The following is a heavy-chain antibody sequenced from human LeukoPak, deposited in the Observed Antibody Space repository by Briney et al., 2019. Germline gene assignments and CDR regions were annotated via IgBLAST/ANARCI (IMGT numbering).Heavy chain of an antibody. CDR3: ARGAVAGTLYYGMDV. CDR1: GFTFSSYA. J-gene: IGHJ6*02. V-gene: IGHV3-30*04. CDR2: ISYDGSNK. Sequence: GGSLRLSCAASGFTFSSYAMHWVRQAPGKGLEWVAVISYDGSNKYYADSVKGRFTISRDNSKNTLYLQMNSLRAEDTAVYYCARGAVAGTLYYGMDVWGQGTTVTVSS. D-gene: IGHD6-19*01.